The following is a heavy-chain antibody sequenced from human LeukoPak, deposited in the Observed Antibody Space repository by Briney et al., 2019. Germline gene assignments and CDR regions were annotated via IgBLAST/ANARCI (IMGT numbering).Heavy chain of an antibody. CDR1: GFTLSNYA. Sequence: GGSLRLSCGASGFTLSNYAMHWVRQPPGKGLEWVAVISYDGGNKFYADSVKGRFTISRDNSKNTLSLQMNGLRPEDTAVYYCAKSWGYTRPYYNYMDVWGKGTTVTVSS. J-gene: IGHJ6*03. V-gene: IGHV3-30-3*02. CDR2: ISYDGGNK. D-gene: IGHD3-16*02. CDR3: AKSWGYTRPYYNYMDV.